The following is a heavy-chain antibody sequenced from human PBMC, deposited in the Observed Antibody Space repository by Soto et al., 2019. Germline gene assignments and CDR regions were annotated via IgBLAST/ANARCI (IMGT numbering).Heavy chain of an antibody. J-gene: IGHJ5*02. CDR3: ARDVAVRGAMGWFDP. V-gene: IGHV3-13*01. CDR2: IGTAGDT. CDR1: GCTCGGFD. D-gene: IGHD3-10*01. Sequence: PVGSLRLPCEASGCTCGGFDGHWVRKPTGKGLEWVSTIGTAGDTYYAVSVKGCFTISRDNAKNSLSLQMNSLRAADTAVYYCARDVAVRGAMGWFDPWGQGTLVTVSS.